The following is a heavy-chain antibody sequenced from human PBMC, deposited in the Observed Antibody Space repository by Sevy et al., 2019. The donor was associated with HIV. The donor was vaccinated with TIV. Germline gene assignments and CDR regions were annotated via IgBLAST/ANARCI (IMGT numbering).Heavy chain of an antibody. CDR2: ISAYNGNT. V-gene: IGHV1-18*01. CDR1: GYTFTSYG. Sequence: ASVKDSCKASGYTFTSYGISWVRQAPGQGLEWMGWISAYNGNTNYAQKLQGRVTMTTDTSTSTAYMELRSLRSDDTAVYYCARERLVLRTYGMDVWGQGTTVTVSS. D-gene: IGHD3-3*01. J-gene: IGHJ6*02. CDR3: ARERLVLRTYGMDV.